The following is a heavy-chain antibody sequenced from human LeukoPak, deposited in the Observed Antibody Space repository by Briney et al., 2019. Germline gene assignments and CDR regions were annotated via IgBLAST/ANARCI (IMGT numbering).Heavy chain of an antibody. CDR1: GFTFSSYA. CDR2: ISYDGSNK. J-gene: IGHJ4*02. D-gene: IGHD3-3*01. Sequence: PGRPLRLSCAASGFTFSSYAMHWLRQAPGKGLEWVADISYDGSNKYYADSVKGRFTISRGNSKNTLYLQMNSLRAEDTAVYYCARDFYDFWSGYAYWGQGTLVTVSS. V-gene: IGHV3-30-3*01. CDR3: ARDFYDFWSGYAY.